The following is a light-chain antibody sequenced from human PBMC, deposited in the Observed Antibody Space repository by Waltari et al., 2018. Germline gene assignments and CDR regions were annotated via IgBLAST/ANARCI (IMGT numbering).Light chain of an antibody. CDR1: TSDVGGYNY. CDR3: SSFTSSSTWV. V-gene: IGLV2-14*03. CDR2: DVT. J-gene: IGLJ3*02. Sequence: SALTQPASVSESPGQSLTISCTGTTSDVGGYNYGSWYQQHPGKAPKLMIYDVTNRPSGVSNRFSGSKSGNTASLTISGLQAEDEADYYCSSFTSSSTWVFGGGTKLTVL.